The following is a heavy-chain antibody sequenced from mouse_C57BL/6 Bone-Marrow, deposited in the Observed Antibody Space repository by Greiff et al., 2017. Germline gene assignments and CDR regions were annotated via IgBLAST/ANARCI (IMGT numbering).Heavy chain of an antibody. CDR3: AKLCGSGY. CDR1: GFSLTSYG. D-gene: IGHD1-1*01. J-gene: IGHJ2*01. V-gene: IGHV2-4*01. CDR2: IWSGGST. Sequence: VKLMESGPGLVQPSQSLSITCTVSGFSLTSYGVHWVRQPPGKGLEWLGVIWSGGSTDYNAAFISRLSISKDNSKSQVFFKMNSLQADDTAIYYSAKLCGSGYWGQGTTLTVSS.